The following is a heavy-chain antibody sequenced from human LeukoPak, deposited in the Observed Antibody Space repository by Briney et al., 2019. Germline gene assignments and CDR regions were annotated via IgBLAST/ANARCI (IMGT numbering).Heavy chain of an antibody. D-gene: IGHD3-10*01. Sequence: PLETLSLSCTVSGGSISGFFWTWIRQSPGKGLEYIGYIYYSGTTDYNPTLKSRVSMSVDTSKNQFFLNLTSVTAADTAIYYCARVGYGSGSWGWFDPWGQGTLVTVSS. CDR3: ARVGYGSGSWGWFDP. CDR2: IYYSGTT. CDR1: GGSISGFF. V-gene: IGHV4-59*01. J-gene: IGHJ5*02.